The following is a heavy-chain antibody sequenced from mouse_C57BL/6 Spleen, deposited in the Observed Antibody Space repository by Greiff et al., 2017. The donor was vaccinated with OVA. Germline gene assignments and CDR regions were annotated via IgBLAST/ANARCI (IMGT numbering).Heavy chain of an antibody. CDR2: IHPNSGST. J-gene: IGHJ4*01. CDR3: ARGGHYGYEYAMDD. D-gene: IGHD2-2*01. Sequence: QVQLQQPGAELVKPGASVKLSCKASGYTFTSYWMHWVKQRPGQGLEWIGMIHPNSGSTNYNEKFKSKATLTVDKSSSTACMQLSSLTSEDSAVYYCARGGHYGYEYAMDDWGQGTSVTVSS. CDR1: GYTFTSYW. V-gene: IGHV1-64*01.